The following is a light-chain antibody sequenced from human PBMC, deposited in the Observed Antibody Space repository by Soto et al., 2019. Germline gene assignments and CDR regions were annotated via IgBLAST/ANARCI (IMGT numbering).Light chain of an antibody. V-gene: IGLV1-44*01. CDR1: SSNIGSNT. CDR3: AAWDDSLNGFWV. CDR2: SNN. J-gene: IGLJ3*02. Sequence: QLVLTQPPSASGTPGQRVTISCSGSSSNIGSNTVNWYQQLPGTAPKLLLYSNNQRPSGVPDRFSGSKSGTSASLAISGLQSEDEADYYCAAWDDSLNGFWVFGGGTQLTVL.